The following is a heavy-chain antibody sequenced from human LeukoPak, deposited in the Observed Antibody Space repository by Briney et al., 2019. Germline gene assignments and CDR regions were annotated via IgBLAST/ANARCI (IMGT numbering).Heavy chain of an antibody. D-gene: IGHD4-17*01. CDR1: GFSFNIYA. J-gene: IGHJ4*02. CDR3: ARDRYYGDHTQVDY. CDR2: IDRSGGST. Sequence: GGSLRLSCAASGFSFNIYAMSWVRQAPGKGLEWVAAIDRSGGSTFYADSVKGRFTISKDNSKNTVYLQMNSLRAEDTAVYYCARDRYYGDHTQVDYWGQGTLVTVSS. V-gene: IGHV3-23*01.